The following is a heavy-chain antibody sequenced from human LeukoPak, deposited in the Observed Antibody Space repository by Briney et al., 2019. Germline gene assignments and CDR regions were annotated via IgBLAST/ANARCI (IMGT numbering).Heavy chain of an antibody. V-gene: IGHV3-48*03. Sequence: GGSLRLSCAASGFTFSNYEMNWVRQAPGKGLEWVSYISGSGSTIYYADSVKGRFTISRDNAKDSLYLQMNSLRVEDTAVYYCAREVATIDYWGQGTLVTVSS. CDR1: GFTFSNYE. CDR2: ISGSGSTI. D-gene: IGHD5-12*01. CDR3: AREVATIDY. J-gene: IGHJ4*02.